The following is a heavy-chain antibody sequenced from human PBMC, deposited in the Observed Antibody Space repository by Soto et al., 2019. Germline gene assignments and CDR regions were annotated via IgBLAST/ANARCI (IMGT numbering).Heavy chain of an antibody. J-gene: IGHJ3*01. CDR3: ARGIPGHYAFDV. CDR2: IKGDGCST. D-gene: IGHD1-1*01. V-gene: IGHV3-74*01. CDR1: GFTFSNYW. Sequence: EVQLVESGGGLVQPGGSLRLSCAASGFTFSNYWMHWVRQVPGKGLVWVARIKGDGCSTNYADYVKGRFTISRDNAQNTLFVQINSLTAEDTAVYSCARGIPGHYAFDVWGQGTMVTVSS.